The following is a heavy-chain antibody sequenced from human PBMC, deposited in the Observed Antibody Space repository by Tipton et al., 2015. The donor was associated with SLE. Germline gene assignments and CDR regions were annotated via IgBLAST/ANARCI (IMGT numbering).Heavy chain of an antibody. V-gene: IGHV4-59*08. CDR2: FHYSGST. CDR1: GGSISGYY. CDR3: ARRVGVLDAFDI. D-gene: IGHD3-16*01. Sequence: TLSLTCTVLGGSISGYYWSWIRQPPGKGLEWIGYFHYSGSTNYSPSLKSRVTISVDTSKNQFSLKLSSVTAADTAVYYCARRVGVLDAFDIWGQGTMVTVSS. J-gene: IGHJ3*02.